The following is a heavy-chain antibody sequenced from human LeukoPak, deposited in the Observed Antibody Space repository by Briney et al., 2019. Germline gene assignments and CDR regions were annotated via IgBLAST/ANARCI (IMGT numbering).Heavy chain of an antibody. J-gene: IGHJ4*02. CDR3: APGSLSSTSFVRK. D-gene: IGHD2-2*01. CDR1: GFTFSSYA. V-gene: IGHV3-30*04. CDR2: ISYDGSNK. Sequence: PGRSLRLSCAASGFTFSSYAMHWVRQAPGKGLEWVAVISYDGSNKYYADSVKGRFTISRDNSKNTLYLQMNSLRAEDTAVYYCAPGSLSSTSFVRKWGQGTLVTVSS.